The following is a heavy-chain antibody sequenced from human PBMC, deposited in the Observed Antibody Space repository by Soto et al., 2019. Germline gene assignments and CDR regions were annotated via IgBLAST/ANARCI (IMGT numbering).Heavy chain of an antibody. D-gene: IGHD6-6*01. CDR2: IYYSGST. J-gene: IGHJ4*02. CDR3: ARGWERARPIN. V-gene: IGHV4-31*03. Sequence: SETLSLTCTVSGGSIVSSSYYFFCIRQRPGKGLEWIGYIYYSGSTYYNPSLKSRVTISVDTSKNQFSLKLSSVTAADTAVYYCARGWERARPINWGQGTLVTVSS. CDR1: GGSIVSSSYY.